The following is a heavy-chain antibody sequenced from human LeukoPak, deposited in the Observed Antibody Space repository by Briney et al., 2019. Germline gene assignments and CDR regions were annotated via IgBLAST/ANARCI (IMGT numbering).Heavy chain of an antibody. D-gene: IGHD1-1*01. CDR1: GFTFSSYA. J-gene: IGHJ4*02. CDR3: ARPSKTGRYSAPFDF. CDR2: ISSSGYTI. V-gene: IGHV3-11*04. Sequence: GGSLRLSCAASGFTFSSYAMSWIRQAPGKGLEWLAYISSSGYTIYYADSVKGRFTISRDNAKNSLHLQMNSLRAEDTAVYYCARPSKTGRYSAPFDFWGQGTLVTVSS.